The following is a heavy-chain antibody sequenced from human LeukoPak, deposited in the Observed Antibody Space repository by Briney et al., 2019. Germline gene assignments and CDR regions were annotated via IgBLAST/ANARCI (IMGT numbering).Heavy chain of an antibody. CDR3: TREEIKLHYYYYYYMDV. CDR1: GFTFGDYA. Sequence: PGGSLRLSCTASGFTFGDYAMSWVRQAPGKGLEWVGFIRSKAYGGTTEYAASVKGRFTISRDDSKSIAYLQMNSLKTEDTAVYYCTREEIKLHYYYYYYMDVWGKGTTVTVSS. V-gene: IGHV3-49*04. CDR2: IRSKAYGGTT. J-gene: IGHJ6*03.